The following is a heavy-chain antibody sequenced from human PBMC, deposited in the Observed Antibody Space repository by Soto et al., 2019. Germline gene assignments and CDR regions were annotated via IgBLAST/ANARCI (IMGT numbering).Heavy chain of an antibody. CDR2: ISGSGGST. V-gene: IGHV3-23*01. CDR1: GFTFSSYA. Sequence: EVQLLESGGGLVQPGGSLRLSCAASGFTFSSYAMSWVRQAPGKGLEWVSAISGSGGSTYYADSVKGRFTISRDNSKNTLYLQLHSLGAVDTAVYYCAKDPSRYFDLWGRGNLVPVS. J-gene: IGHJ2*01. CDR3: AKDPSRYFDL.